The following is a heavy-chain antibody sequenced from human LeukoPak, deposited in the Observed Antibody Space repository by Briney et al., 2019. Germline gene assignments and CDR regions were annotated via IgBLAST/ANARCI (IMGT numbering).Heavy chain of an antibody. J-gene: IGHJ4*02. Sequence: ASVKVSCKASGYTFTSYYMHWVRQAPGQGLEWMGIINRSGGGTDYAQKFQGRVTMTRVTSTSTFYMELSSLSSEDTAVYYCARGHSSSWYSYFDYWGQGTLVTVSS. V-gene: IGHV1-46*01. CDR2: INRSGGGT. CDR1: GYTFTSYY. CDR3: ARGHSSSWYSYFDY. D-gene: IGHD6-13*01.